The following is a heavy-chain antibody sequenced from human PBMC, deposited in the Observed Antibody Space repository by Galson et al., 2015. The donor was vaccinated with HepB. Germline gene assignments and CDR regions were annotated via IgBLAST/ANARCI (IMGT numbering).Heavy chain of an antibody. V-gene: IGHV1-2*02. D-gene: IGHD6-6*01. Sequence: SVKVSCKASGYTFTGYYMHWVRQAPGQGLERMGWINPNSGGTNYAQKFQGRVTMTRDTSISTAYMELSRLRSDDTAVYYRAREMWQLGVGGYWGQGTLVTVSS. CDR1: GYTFTGYY. J-gene: IGHJ4*02. CDR3: AREMWQLGVGGY. CDR2: INPNSGGT.